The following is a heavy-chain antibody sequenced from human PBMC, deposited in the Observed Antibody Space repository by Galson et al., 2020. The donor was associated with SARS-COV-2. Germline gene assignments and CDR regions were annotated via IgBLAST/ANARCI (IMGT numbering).Heavy chain of an antibody. J-gene: IGHJ6*02. CDR2: IWYDGSNK. D-gene: IGHD3-22*01. V-gene: IGHV3-33*01. Sequence: GESLKISCAASGFTFSSYGLHWVRQAPGKGLEWVAVIWYDGSNKYYADSVKGRFTISRDNSKNTLYLQMNSLRAEDTAVYYCARDGTYYESSGYYPPYYYYGMDVWGQGTTVTVSS. CDR3: ARDGTYYESSGYYPPYYYYGMDV. CDR1: GFTFSSYG.